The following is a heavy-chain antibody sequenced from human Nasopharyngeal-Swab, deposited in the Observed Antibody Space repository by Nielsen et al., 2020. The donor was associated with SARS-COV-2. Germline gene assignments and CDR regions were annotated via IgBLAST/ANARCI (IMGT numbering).Heavy chain of an antibody. J-gene: IGHJ4*02. CDR1: TFTFDDYA. D-gene: IGHD2-21*02. Sequence: GGSLRPSCVASTFTFDDYALHWVRQAPGKGLEWLSLITKDAKTTQYADSVKGRFTISRDNSKKSLYLQMSGLRPEDTAFYFCAKGRSDSYYTYFDSWGQGTLVTVSS. CDR3: AKGRSDSYYTYFDS. CDR2: ITKDAKTT. V-gene: IGHV3-43*02.